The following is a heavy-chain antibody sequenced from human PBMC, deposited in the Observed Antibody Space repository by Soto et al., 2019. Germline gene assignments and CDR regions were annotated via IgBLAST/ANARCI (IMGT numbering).Heavy chain of an antibody. CDR1: GGSISSYY. CDR3: ARVGRYCSGGSCYRSIDAFDI. V-gene: IGHV4-59*01. D-gene: IGHD2-15*01. Sequence: SETLSLTCTVSGGSISSYYWSWIRQPLGKGLEWIGYIYYSGSTNYNPSLKSRVTISVDTSKNQFSLKLSSVTAADTAVYYCARVGRYCSGGSCYRSIDAFDIWGQGTMVTVSS. J-gene: IGHJ3*02. CDR2: IYYSGST.